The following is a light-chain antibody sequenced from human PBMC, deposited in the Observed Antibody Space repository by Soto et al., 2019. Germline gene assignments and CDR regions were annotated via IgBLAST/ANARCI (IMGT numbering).Light chain of an antibody. V-gene: IGKV3-11*01. J-gene: IGKJ3*01. CDR3: QQRTDWPL. CDR2: DAS. CDR1: QSVSNY. Sequence: DIVLTQSPATLSLSPLERSTLSCRASQSVSNYLAWYQHKPGQAPRLLIYDASNRATGIPARFSGSGSGTDFTLTISSLEPEDFAVYYCQQRTDWPLFGPGTKVDIK.